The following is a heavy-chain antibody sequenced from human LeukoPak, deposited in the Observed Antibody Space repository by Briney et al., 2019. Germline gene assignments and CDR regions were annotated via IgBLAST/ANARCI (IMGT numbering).Heavy chain of an antibody. D-gene: IGHD5-24*01. CDR1: GGSISSYY. CDR3: ARCRDGYNFLDY. V-gene: IGHV4-59*08. J-gene: IGHJ4*02. CDR2: IYYSGST. Sequence: SSETLSLTCTVSGGSISSYYWSWIRQPPGKGLEWIGYIYYSGSTNYNPSLKSRVTISVDTPKNQFSLKLSSVTAADTAVYYCARCRDGYNFLDYWGQGTLVTVSS.